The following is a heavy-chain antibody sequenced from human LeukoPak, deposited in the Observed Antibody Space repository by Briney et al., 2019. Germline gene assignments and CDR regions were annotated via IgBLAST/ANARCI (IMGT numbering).Heavy chain of an antibody. J-gene: IGHJ4*02. CDR3: ARLGGSYPNRRRYFDY. D-gene: IGHD1-26*01. V-gene: IGHV4-39*07. CDR2: IYSSGST. Sequence: SETLSLSCSVSSASISSGSNYWGLIRQPPGKTLKWMGSIYSSGSTYYKSSLQSRVIIIIDTPKNHFSLTLSSVTAADTAVYYCARLGGSYPNRRRYFDYWGRGTLVTVSS. CDR1: SASISSGSNY.